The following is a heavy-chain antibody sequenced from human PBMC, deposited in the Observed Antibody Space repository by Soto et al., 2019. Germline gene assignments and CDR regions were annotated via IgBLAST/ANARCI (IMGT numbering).Heavy chain of an antibody. V-gene: IGHV1-69*13. J-gene: IGHJ6*02. CDR1: GGTFSSYA. D-gene: IGHD3-22*01. CDR2: IIPIFGTA. CDR3: ARDGNPEYYYDSSGYVGYYGMDV. Sequence: SVKVSCKASGGTFSSYAISWVRQAPGQGLEWMGGIIPIFGTANYAQKFQGRVTITADESTSTAYMELSSLRSEDTAVYYCARDGNPEYYYDSSGYVGYYGMDVWGQGTTVTVSS.